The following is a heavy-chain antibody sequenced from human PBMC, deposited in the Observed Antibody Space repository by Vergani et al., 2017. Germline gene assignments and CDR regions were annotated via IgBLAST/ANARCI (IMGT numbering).Heavy chain of an antibody. CDR1: GGTFSSYA. J-gene: IGHJ6*02. CDR3: AGGEGDPIAVAGIYYYYYYGMDV. CDR2: IIPIFGTA. V-gene: IGHV1-69*18. D-gene: IGHD6-19*01. Sequence: QVQLVQSGAEVKKPGSSVKVSCKASGGTFSSYAISWVRQAPGQGLEWMGRIIPIFGTANYAQKFQGRVTITADESTSTAYMELSSLRSEDTAVYYCAGGEGDPIAVAGIYYYYYYGMDVWGQGTTVTVSS.